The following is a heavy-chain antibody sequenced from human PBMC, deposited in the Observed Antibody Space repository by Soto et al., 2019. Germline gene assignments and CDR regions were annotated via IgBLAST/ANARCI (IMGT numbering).Heavy chain of an antibody. V-gene: IGHV1-69*02. CDR2: IIPILGIA. CDR1: GGTFSSYT. CDR3: ASHPIVVVPAAHKNYYYYYYMDV. Sequence: QVQLVQSGAEVKKPGSSVKVSCEASGGTFSSYTISWVRQAPGQGLEWMGRIIPILGIANYAQKFQGRVTITADKSTSTAYMELSSLRSEDTAVYYCASHPIVVVPAAHKNYYYYYYMDVWGKGTTVTVSS. J-gene: IGHJ6*03. D-gene: IGHD2-2*01.